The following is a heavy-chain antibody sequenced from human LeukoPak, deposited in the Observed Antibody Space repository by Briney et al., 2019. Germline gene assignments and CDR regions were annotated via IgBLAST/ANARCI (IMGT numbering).Heavy chain of an antibody. CDR3: AREGYGGNYYFDY. CDR1: GYSISSGYY. CDR2: IYHSGST. D-gene: IGHD4-23*01. Sequence: SETLSLTCTVSGYSISSGYYWGWIRQPPGKGLGWIGSIYHSGSTYYNPSLKSRVTISVDTSKNQFSLKLSSVTAADTAVYYCAREGYGGNYYFDYWGQRTPVTVSS. V-gene: IGHV4-38-2*02. J-gene: IGHJ4*02.